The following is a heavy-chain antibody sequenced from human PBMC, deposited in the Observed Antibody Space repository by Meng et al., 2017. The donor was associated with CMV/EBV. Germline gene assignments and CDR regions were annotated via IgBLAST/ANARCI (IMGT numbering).Heavy chain of an antibody. V-gene: IGHV1-18*01. Sequence: ASVKVSCKASGYTFTSYGISWVRQAPGQGLEGMGWISAYNGNTNYAQKLQGRVTMTTDTSTSTAYMELRSLRSDDTAVYYCARDPFIVVVPEVYGMDVWGQGTTVTVSS. CDR1: GYTFTSYG. J-gene: IGHJ6*02. CDR3: ARDPFIVVVPEVYGMDV. D-gene: IGHD2-2*01. CDR2: ISAYNGNT.